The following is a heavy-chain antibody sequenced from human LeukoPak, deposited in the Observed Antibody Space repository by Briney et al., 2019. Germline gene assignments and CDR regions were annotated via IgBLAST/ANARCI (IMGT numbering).Heavy chain of an antibody. CDR2: IYTSGST. J-gene: IGHJ4*02. CDR3: ARRPGIAVAGIFDY. D-gene: IGHD6-19*01. V-gene: IGHV4-4*07. Sequence: SETLSLTCTVSGGSISSYYWSWIRQPAGKGLEWIGRIYTSGSTNYNPSLKSRVTMSVDTSKNQFSLKLSSVTAADTAVYYCARRPGIAVAGIFDYWGQGTLVTVSS. CDR1: GGSISSYY.